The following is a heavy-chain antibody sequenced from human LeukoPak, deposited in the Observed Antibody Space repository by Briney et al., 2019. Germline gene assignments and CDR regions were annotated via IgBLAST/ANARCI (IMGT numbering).Heavy chain of an antibody. CDR1: GGSINSGY. J-gene: IGHJ4*02. CDR2: LYPSGST. D-gene: IGHD2-15*01. CDR3: ARIPAWYCSGGSCSLDY. V-gene: IGHV4-4*08. Sequence: ASETLSLTCSVSGGSINSGYWSWIRQPPGKGLEWIGLLYPSGSTNYNPSLKSRVTVSVDTSRNHFSLKLSSVTAADTAVYYCARIPAWYCSGGSCSLDYWGQGTLVTVSS.